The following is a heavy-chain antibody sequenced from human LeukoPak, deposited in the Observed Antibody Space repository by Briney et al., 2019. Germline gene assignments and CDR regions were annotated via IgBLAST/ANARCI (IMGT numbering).Heavy chain of an antibody. CDR1: GYTFHKNY. V-gene: IGHV1-46*02. Sequence: GASVKVSCKASGYTFHKNYMHWVRQAPGQGLEWMGIINPYDGSTTYAQSFQGRVTVTRDTSTNAVYMELSSMRDEDTGVYYCAREDPRDRAVTGLRAFDVWGQGTMVTVSS. D-gene: IGHD2-21*02. CDR3: AREDPRDRAVTGLRAFDV. J-gene: IGHJ3*01. CDR2: INPYDGST.